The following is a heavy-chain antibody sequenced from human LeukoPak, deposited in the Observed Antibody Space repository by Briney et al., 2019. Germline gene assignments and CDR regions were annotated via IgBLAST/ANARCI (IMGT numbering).Heavy chain of an antibody. Sequence: SVKVSCKASGGTFSSYAISWVRQAPGQGLEWMGGIIPIFGTANYAQKFQGRVTITADESTSTAYMELSSLRSEDTAVYYCARERGFVVVPAAIGWFDPWGQGTLVTVSS. V-gene: IGHV1-69*13. D-gene: IGHD2-2*01. CDR1: GGTFSSYA. J-gene: IGHJ5*02. CDR2: IIPIFGTA. CDR3: ARERGFVVVPAAIGWFDP.